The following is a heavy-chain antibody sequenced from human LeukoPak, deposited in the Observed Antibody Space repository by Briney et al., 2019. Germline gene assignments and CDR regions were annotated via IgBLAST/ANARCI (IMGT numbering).Heavy chain of an antibody. D-gene: IGHD3-10*01. CDR2: INHSGST. CDR1: GGSFSGFY. J-gene: IGHJ4*02. Sequence: SETLSLTRAVYGGSFSGFYWGWVRHPPREGLGWIGEINHSGSTNYNPSLKSRVTISVDTSKNQFSLKLSSVTAADTAVYYCARSYDSGAFDYWGQGTLVTVSS. V-gene: IGHV4-34*01. CDR3: ARSYDSGAFDY.